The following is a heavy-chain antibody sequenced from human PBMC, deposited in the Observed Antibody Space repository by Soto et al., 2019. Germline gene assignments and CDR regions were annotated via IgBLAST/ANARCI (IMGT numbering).Heavy chain of an antibody. CDR1: GGSFSGYY. CDR3: ASGYQLPNNWFDP. D-gene: IGHD2-2*01. Sequence: SETLSLTCAVYGGSFSGYYWSWIRQPPGKGLEWVGEINHSGGTNYNPALKSRVTISEDTSKNQFSLKLSSVTAADTAVYYCASGYQLPNNWFDPWGQGTLVTVSS. V-gene: IGHV4-34*01. J-gene: IGHJ5*02. CDR2: INHSGGT.